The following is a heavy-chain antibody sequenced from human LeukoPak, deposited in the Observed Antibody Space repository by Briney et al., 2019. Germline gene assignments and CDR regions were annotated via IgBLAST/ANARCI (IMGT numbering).Heavy chain of an antibody. D-gene: IGHD1-1*01. J-gene: IGHJ4*02. CDR1: GGSISSYY. Sequence: SETLSLTCTVSGGSISSYYWSWIRQPPGKGLEWIGYIHYSGSTNYNPSLKSRVTISVDTSKNQFSLKLSSVTAADTAVCYCARVFNWSFDYWGQGTLVTVSS. V-gene: IGHV4-59*01. CDR3: ARVFNWSFDY. CDR2: IHYSGST.